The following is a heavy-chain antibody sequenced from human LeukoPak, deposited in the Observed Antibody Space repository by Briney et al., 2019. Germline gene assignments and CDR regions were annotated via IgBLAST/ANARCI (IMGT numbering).Heavy chain of an antibody. CDR1: GLTFSSYA. V-gene: IGHV3-23*01. CDR3: AKDFYYDSSGYYHPTTIDY. Sequence: GASLRLSCAASGLTFSSYAMSWVRQAPGKGLEWVSAISGSGGSTYYADSVKGRFTISRDNSKNTLYLQMNSLRAEDTAVYYCAKDFYYDSSGYYHPTTIDYWGQGTLVTVSS. CDR2: ISGSGGST. J-gene: IGHJ4*02. D-gene: IGHD3-22*01.